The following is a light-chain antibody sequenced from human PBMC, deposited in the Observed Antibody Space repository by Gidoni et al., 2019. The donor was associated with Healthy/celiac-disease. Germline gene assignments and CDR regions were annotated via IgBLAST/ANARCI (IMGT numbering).Light chain of an antibody. CDR1: SSSFGVYNY. J-gene: IGLJ2*01. V-gene: IGLV2-14*03. Sequence: QSALTLPASVSGSLGQSITIPCTGTSSSFGVYNYVSWYQQHPGKAPKLMIYNVSNRPSGVSNRFSGSKSGNTASLTISGLQAEDEADYYCSSYTSSSTLVFGGGTKLTVL. CDR2: NVS. CDR3: SSYTSSSTLV.